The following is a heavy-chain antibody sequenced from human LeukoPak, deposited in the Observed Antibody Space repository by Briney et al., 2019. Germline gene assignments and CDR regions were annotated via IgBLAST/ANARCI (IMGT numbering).Heavy chain of an antibody. CDR1: GFTFSSYW. J-gene: IGHJ4*02. V-gene: IGHV3-7*01. Sequence: GGSLRLSCAASGFTFSSYWMSWVRRAPGKGLEWVANIKQDGSEIHYVDSVKGRFTISRDNAKNSLYLQMNSLIAEDTAVYYCAREVRGDYFDFWGQGTLVTVSS. CDR2: IKQDGSEI. CDR3: AREVRGDYFDF.